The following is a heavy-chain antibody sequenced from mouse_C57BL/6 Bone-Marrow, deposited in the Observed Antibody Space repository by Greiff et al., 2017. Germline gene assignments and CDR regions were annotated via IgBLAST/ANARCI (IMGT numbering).Heavy chain of an antibody. CDR2: IRNKANGYTT. J-gene: IGHJ4*01. Sequence: EVMLVESGGGLVQPGGSLSLSCAASGFTFTDYYMSWVRQPPGKALEWLGFIRNKANGYTTEYSASVKGRFTISRDNSQSILYLQMNALRAEDSATYYCASLAYYAMDYWGKGTSVTVSS. CDR3: ASLAYYAMDY. V-gene: IGHV7-3*01. CDR1: GFTFTDYY.